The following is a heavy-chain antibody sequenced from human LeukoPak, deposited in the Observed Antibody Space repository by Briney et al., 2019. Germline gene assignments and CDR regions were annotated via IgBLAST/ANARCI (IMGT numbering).Heavy chain of an antibody. CDR3: ARDPRDIAVAGTDNSDY. D-gene: IGHD6-19*01. V-gene: IGHV3-48*01. Sequence: GSLRTPCAASGFLLSQIGFNWVRPAPGKGLGGVSHIRYTSETFYADSVEGRFTISRDHARNSLYLQMNNLRGEDTAIYYCARDPRDIAVAGTDNSDYWGQGTLVTVSS. J-gene: IGHJ4*02. CDR2: IRYTSET. CDR1: GFLLSQIG.